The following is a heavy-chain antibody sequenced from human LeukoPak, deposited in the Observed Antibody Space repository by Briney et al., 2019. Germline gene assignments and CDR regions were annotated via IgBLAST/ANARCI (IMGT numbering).Heavy chain of an antibody. J-gene: IGHJ4*02. D-gene: IGHD6-19*01. Sequence: GASVKVSCKASGYTFTSYDINWVRQATGQGLEWMGWMNPNSGNTGYAQKFRGRVTMTRNTSISTAYMELSSLRSEDTAVYYCARRIRKLAVAGFSPPGYWGQGTLVTVSS. V-gene: IGHV1-8*01. CDR3: ARRIRKLAVAGFSPPGY. CDR1: GYTFTSYD. CDR2: MNPNSGNT.